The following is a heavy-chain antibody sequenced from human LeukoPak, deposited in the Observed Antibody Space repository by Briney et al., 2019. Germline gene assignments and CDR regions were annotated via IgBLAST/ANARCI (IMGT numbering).Heavy chain of an antibody. V-gene: IGHV4-59*11. CDR2: IYYRGST. CDR1: GGSISSHY. D-gene: IGHD3-16*01. CDR3: ARFGVDYDMDV. J-gene: IGHJ6*02. Sequence: SETLSLTCTVSGGSISSHYWSWIRQPPGEGLEWIGYIYYRGSTNYNPSLKSRVTISVDTSKNQLSLKVTSVTGADTAVYYCARFGVDYDMDVWGQGTTVTVSS.